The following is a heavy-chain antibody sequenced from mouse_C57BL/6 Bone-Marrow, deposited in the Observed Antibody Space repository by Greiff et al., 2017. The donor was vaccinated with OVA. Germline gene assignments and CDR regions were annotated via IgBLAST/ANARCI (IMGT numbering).Heavy chain of an antibody. CDR3: ARRAEGYYGSSYVYYAMDY. CDR2: IYWDDDK. J-gene: IGHJ4*01. D-gene: IGHD1-1*01. V-gene: IGHV8-12*01. Sequence: QVTLKVSGPGILQSSQTLSLTCSFSGFSLSTSGMGVSWIRQPSGKGLEWLAHIYWDDDKRYNPSLKSRLTISKDTSRNQVFLKITSVDTADTATYYCARRAEGYYGSSYVYYAMDYWGQGTSVTVSS. CDR1: GFSLSTSGMG.